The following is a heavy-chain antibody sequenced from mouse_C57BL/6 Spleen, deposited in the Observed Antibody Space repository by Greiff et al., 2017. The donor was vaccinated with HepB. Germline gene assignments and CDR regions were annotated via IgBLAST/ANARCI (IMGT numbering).Heavy chain of an antibody. D-gene: IGHD3-1*01. J-gene: IGHJ2*01. CDR1: GFTFSDYG. CDR3: AKEGYNY. Sequence: DVKLVESGGGLVKPGGSLKLSCAASGFTFSDYGMHWVRQAPEKGLEWVAYISSGSSTIYYADTVKGRFTISRDNAKNTLFLQMTSLRSEDTAMYYCAKEGYNYWGQGTTLTVSS. V-gene: IGHV5-17*01. CDR2: ISSGSSTI.